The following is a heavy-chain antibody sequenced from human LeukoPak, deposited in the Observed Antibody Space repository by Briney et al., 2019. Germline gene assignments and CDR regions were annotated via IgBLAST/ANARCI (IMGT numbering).Heavy chain of an antibody. Sequence: ASVKVSCKASGGTFSRYAFSWVRQAPGKGLEWMGGFDPEDGETIYAQKFQGRVTMTEDTSTDTAYMELSSLRSEDTAVYYCATLEDYRSPPHLWYWGQGTLVTVSS. D-gene: IGHD4-11*01. CDR1: GGTFSRYA. J-gene: IGHJ4*02. CDR2: FDPEDGET. V-gene: IGHV1-24*01. CDR3: ATLEDYRSPPHLWY.